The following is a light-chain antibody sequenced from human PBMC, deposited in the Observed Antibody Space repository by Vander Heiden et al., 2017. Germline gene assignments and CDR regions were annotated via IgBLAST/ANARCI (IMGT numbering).Light chain of an antibody. V-gene: IGLV1-40*01. CDR2: VNN. Sequence: QSALTQPPSVSGAPGQRVTISCTGSGSNLGAGYDVHWFQQLPGAPPKLLIFVNNNRPSGVPDRFSGSKSGTSASPAISGLQPEDEAHYYCQSYDSSLSGWAFGGGTKLTVL. J-gene: IGLJ2*01. CDR1: GSNLGAGYD. CDR3: QSYDSSLSGWA.